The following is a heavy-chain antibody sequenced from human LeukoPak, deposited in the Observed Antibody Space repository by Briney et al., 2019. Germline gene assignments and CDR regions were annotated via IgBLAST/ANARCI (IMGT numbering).Heavy chain of an antibody. J-gene: IGHJ3*02. V-gene: IGHV3-11*03. D-gene: IGHD3-10*01. CDR1: GFTFSDYY. CDR2: ISSSSSYT. Sequence: PGGSLRLSWAASGFTFSDYYMSWIRQAPGKGLEWVSYISSSSSYTNYADSVKGRFTISRDNAKNSLYLQMNSLRAEDTAVYYCARMGPYGSGSRTDAFDIWGQGTMVTVSS. CDR3: ARMGPYGSGSRTDAFDI.